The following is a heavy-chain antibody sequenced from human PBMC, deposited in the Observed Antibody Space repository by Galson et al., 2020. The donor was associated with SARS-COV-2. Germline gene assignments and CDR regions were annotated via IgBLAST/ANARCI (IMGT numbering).Heavy chain of an antibody. Sequence: SQTLSLTCTVSGGSISSGDHYWSWIRQPPGKGLEWIGYIYYSGRTYYNPSLKSRVTISVDTSKNQFSLKLSYVTAADTAEYYCARGYYYDSSDYYPKNFDYWGQGTLVTVSS. CDR2: IYYSGRT. D-gene: IGHD3-22*01. J-gene: IGHJ4*02. CDR3: ARGYYYDSSDYYPKNFDY. CDR1: GGSISSGDHY. V-gene: IGHV4-30-4*01.